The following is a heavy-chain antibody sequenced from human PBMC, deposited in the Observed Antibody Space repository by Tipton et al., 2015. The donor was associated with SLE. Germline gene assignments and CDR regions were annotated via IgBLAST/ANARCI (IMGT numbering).Heavy chain of an antibody. CDR2: IYYNGRS. J-gene: IGHJ4*02. CDR3: ARQDGGDYGTRQDALDH. Sequence: TLSLTCSVSGGSISSSGYFLGWIRQPPGKGLEWIGNIYYNGRSYYNPSLKTRVTISVDTSKNQFSLNLTSLTAADTAVYYCARQDGGDYGTRQDALDHWGQGTLVTVSS. CDR1: GGSISSSGYF. V-gene: IGHV4-39*07. D-gene: IGHD4-17*01.